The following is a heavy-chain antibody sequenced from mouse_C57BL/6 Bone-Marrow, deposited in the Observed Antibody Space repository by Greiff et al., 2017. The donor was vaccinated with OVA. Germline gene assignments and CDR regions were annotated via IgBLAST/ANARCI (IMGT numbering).Heavy chain of an antibody. CDR3: ARHGNVNPYYFDY. Sequence: EVQLVESGGDLVKPGGSLKLSCAASGFTFSSYGMSWVRQTPDKRLEWVATISSGGSYTYYPASVKGRFTISRDNAKNTLYLHMSSLKAEYTAMYYCARHGNVNPYYFDYWGQGTTLTVSS. J-gene: IGHJ2*01. V-gene: IGHV5-6*01. CDR1: GFTFSSYG. CDR2: ISSGGSYT.